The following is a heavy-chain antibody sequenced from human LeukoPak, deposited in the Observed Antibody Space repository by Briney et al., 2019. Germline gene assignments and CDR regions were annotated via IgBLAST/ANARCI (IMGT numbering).Heavy chain of an antibody. D-gene: IGHD4-17*01. CDR1: GGSISSYY. Sequence: SETLSLTCTVSGGSISSYYWSWIRQPPGKGLEWIGYIYTSGSTNYNPSLKSRVTISVDTSKNQFSLKLSSVTAADTAVHYCARLATVTRGLDYWGQGTLVTVSS. V-gene: IGHV4-4*09. J-gene: IGHJ4*02. CDR2: IYTSGST. CDR3: ARLATVTRGLDY.